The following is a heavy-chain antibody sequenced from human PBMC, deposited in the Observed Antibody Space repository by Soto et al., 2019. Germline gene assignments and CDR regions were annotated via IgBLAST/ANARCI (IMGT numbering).Heavy chain of an antibody. V-gene: IGHV3-66*01. J-gene: IGHJ4*02. CDR3: AKDKYRGSGWYHDY. CDR1: GFTVSTKY. D-gene: IGHD6-19*01. Sequence: GGSLRLSCAASGFTVSTKYMSWVRQAPGKGLEWVSVIYSGGSTFYADSVRGRFTISRDNSKNTLYLQMNSLRAEDTAVYYCAKDKYRGSGWYHDYWGQGTPVPVSS. CDR2: IYSGGST.